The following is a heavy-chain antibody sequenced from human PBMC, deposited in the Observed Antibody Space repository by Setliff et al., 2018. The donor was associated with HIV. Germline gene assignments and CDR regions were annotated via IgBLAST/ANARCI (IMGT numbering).Heavy chain of an antibody. J-gene: IGHJ4*02. CDR3: ARDSDGSSYYHFAH. CDR1: RGSIKYYF. V-gene: IGHV4-59*01. D-gene: IGHD3-22*01. Sequence: SETLSLTCTVSRGSIKYYFWSWIRQPPGKGLECIGHISYSGTTNYNPSPESRVSISVDTSKNQFSLKLKSVTAADTAVYYCARDSDGSSYYHFAHWSQGTLVTVSS. CDR2: ISYSGTT.